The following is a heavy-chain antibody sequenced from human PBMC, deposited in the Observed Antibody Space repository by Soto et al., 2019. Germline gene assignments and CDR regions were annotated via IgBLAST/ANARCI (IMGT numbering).Heavy chain of an antibody. Sequence: EVQLLESGGGLVQPGGSLRISCAASGFTFSSYAMSWVRQAPGTELEWVSGISASGGRTYYADSVKGRFTISRDNTKNTMSLQMNSLRVEDTAVDKCAKDWDLLRAFDLWGQGTMVTVSS. CDR1: GFTFSSYA. CDR3: AKDWDLLRAFDL. CDR2: ISASGGRT. J-gene: IGHJ3*01. D-gene: IGHD1-26*01. V-gene: IGHV3-23*01.